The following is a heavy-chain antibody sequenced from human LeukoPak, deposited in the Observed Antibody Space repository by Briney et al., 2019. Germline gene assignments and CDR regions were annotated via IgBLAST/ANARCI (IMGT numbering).Heavy chain of an antibody. Sequence: PGGSLRLSCAASGFTFATDSMNWVRQAPGKGLEWVSYISSSSSAIYYADSVKGRFTISRDNAKNSLYLQMNSLRAEDTAVYYCARAGSGSYYNVDAFDIWGQGTMVTVSS. CDR2: ISSSSSAI. V-gene: IGHV3-48*04. D-gene: IGHD3-10*01. J-gene: IGHJ3*02. CDR3: ARAGSGSYYNVDAFDI. CDR1: GFTFATDS.